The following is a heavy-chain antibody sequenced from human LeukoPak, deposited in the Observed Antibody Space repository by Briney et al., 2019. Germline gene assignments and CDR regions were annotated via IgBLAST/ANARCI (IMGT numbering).Heavy chain of an antibody. CDR1: GYTCTGYY. V-gene: IGHV1-2*02. Sequence: SVKVSCKVSGYTCTGYYMHWVRQAPGQGLEWMGWINPNSGGTNYAQKFQGRVTMTRDTSISTAYMELSRLRSDDTAVYYCARPRGTWIQLWLFDYWGQGTLVTVSS. J-gene: IGHJ4*02. CDR3: ARPRGTWIQLWLFDY. D-gene: IGHD5-18*01. CDR2: INPNSGGT.